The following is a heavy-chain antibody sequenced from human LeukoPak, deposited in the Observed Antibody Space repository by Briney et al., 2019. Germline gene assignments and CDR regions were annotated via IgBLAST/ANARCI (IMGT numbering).Heavy chain of an antibody. CDR2: IYPADSDT. Sequence: GESLKISCKGSGYSFTNYWIGWVRQMPGKGLEWMGIIYPADSDTRYSPSFQDQVTISADKSISTAYLQWSSLKASDTAMYYCARYYYDSSGSESNAFDIWGQGTMVTVSS. V-gene: IGHV5-51*01. CDR1: GYSFTNYW. D-gene: IGHD3-22*01. CDR3: ARYYYDSSGSESNAFDI. J-gene: IGHJ3*02.